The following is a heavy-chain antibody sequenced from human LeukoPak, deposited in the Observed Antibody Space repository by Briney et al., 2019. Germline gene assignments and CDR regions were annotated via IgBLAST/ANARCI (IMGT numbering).Heavy chain of an antibody. CDR2: INPNSGGT. J-gene: IGHJ4*02. CDR3: ASDDVTTGGAIDY. CDR1: GYTFTGYY. D-gene: IGHD4-17*01. V-gene: IGHV1-2*02. Sequence: ASVKVSCKASGYTFTGYYMHWVRQAPGQGLEWMGWINPNSGGTNYAQKFQGRVTMTRDTSISTAYMELSRLRSDDTAVYYCASDDVTTGGAIDYWGQGTLVTVSS.